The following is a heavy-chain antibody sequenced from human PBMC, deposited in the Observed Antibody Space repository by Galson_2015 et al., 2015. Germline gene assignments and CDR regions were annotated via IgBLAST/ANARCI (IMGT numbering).Heavy chain of an antibody. D-gene: IGHD3-22*01. CDR1: GFTFSSYA. Sequence: LRLSCAASGFTFSSYAMSWVRQAPGKGLEWVSGISGSGDSTYYADSVKGRFTISRDNSKNTLYVQMNSLRAEDTAVYHCAKSPYYYDTSGYYPDYFDYWGQGTLVTVSS. J-gene: IGHJ4*02. CDR2: ISGSGDST. CDR3: AKSPYYYDTSGYYPDYFDY. V-gene: IGHV3-23*01.